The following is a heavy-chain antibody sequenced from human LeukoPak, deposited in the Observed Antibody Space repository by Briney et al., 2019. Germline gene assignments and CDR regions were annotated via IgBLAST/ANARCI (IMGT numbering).Heavy chain of an antibody. J-gene: IGHJ4*02. CDR3: ARFWNYQQYFDY. Sequence: PGGSLRLACAASGFTLSNYWMHWVRQAPGKGLVWVSGINSDGSTTSYADSVKGRFTISRDNAKNTLYLQMSSLRAEDTAVYHCARFWNYQQYFDYWGQGTLVTVSS. CDR2: INSDGSTT. CDR1: GFTLSNYW. D-gene: IGHD1-7*01. V-gene: IGHV3-74*01.